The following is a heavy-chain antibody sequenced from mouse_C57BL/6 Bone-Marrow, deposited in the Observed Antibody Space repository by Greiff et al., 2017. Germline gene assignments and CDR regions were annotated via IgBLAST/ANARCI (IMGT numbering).Heavy chain of an antibody. CDR1: GYTFTGYW. CDR3: SRLGPMMVTTYWDGY. D-gene: IGHD2-3*01. J-gene: IGHJ2*01. Sequence: VQLQQSGAELMKPGASVKLSCKASGYTFTGYWIEWVKQRPGHGLEWIGEILPGSGSTNYNEKFKGKATITADTSSNTAYMQISSLTAEDSAIYYCSRLGPMMVTTYWDGYWGQGTTLTVSS. V-gene: IGHV1-9*01. CDR2: ILPGSGST.